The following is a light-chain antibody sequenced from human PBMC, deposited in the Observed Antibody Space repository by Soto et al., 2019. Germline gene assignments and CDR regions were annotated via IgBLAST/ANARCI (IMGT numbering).Light chain of an antibody. Sequence: EIGMTQSPATLSVSPGERATLSCRASQSVSSNLAWYQQKPGQAPRLLIYGASTRATGIPARFSGSGSGTEFTLTISSLQSEDFAVYYCQHLRAFGPGTKVDIK. V-gene: IGKV3-15*01. J-gene: IGKJ3*01. CDR3: QHLRA. CDR2: GAS. CDR1: QSVSSN.